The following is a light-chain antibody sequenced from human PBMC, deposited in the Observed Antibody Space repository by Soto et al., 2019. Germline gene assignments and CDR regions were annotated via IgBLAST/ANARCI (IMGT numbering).Light chain of an antibody. J-gene: IGKJ5*01. CDR1: QNISRS. CDR2: GTS. CDR3: QQYGYSPIT. Sequence: EIVMTQSPVTLSVSPGERATLSCRASQNISRSLAWYQQKPGQGPSLLIYGTSTRAGGVPARFSGGGSGTDFTLTISRLEPEDFAVYYCQQYGYSPITFGQGTRLEI. V-gene: IGKV3-15*01.